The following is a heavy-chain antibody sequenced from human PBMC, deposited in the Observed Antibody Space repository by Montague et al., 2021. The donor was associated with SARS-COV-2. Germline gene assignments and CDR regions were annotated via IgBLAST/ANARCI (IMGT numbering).Heavy chain of an antibody. J-gene: IGHJ6*02. Sequence: SETLSLTCTVSGGSISSYYWSWIRQSAGKGLEWIGRIYTSGSTNYNPSLKSRVTMSVDTSKNQFSLKLSSVTAADTAVYYCAREAWFGDKTSASEYYGMDVWGQGTTVTVSS. CDR2: IYTSGST. CDR3: AREAWFGDKTSASEYYGMDV. CDR1: GGSISSYY. V-gene: IGHV4-4*07. D-gene: IGHD3-10*01.